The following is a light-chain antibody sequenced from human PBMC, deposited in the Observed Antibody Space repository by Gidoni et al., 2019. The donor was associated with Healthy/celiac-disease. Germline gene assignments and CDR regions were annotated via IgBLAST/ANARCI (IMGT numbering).Light chain of an antibody. CDR3: NSRDSSGNLVV. V-gene: IGLV3-19*01. CDR2: GKN. CDR1: SLRSYY. J-gene: IGLJ2*01. Sequence: SSELTQDPAVSVALGQTVRITCQGDSLRSYYASWYQQKPGQAPVLVIYGKNNPPSGIPHRFSGSSSGNTASLTITGAQAEDEADYYCNSRDSSGNLVVFGGGTKLTVL.